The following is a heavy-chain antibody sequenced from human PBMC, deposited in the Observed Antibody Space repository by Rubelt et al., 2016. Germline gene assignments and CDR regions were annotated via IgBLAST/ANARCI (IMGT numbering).Heavy chain of an antibody. J-gene: IGHJ6*03. Sequence: QVQLQESGPGLVKPSGTLSLTCTVSGGSISSYYWSWIRQPPGKGLEWIGSLHYSGTTFYNPSLARRVTISVAASKNQISRNLNYVTAADTAVYFCARLNPGITLLYYYYMDVWGKGTTVTVSS. CDR3: ARLNPGITLLYYYYMDV. CDR2: LHYSGTT. V-gene: IGHV4-59*05. CDR1: GGSISSYY. D-gene: IGHD1-14*01.